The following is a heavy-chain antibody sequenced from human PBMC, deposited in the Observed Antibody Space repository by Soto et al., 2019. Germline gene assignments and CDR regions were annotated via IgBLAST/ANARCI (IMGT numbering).Heavy chain of an antibody. J-gene: IGHJ6*02. V-gene: IGHV3-21*01. CDR2: ISSSSSYI. D-gene: IGHD3-3*01. Sequence: XGSLRLSCAASGFTFSGYSMNWVRQAPGKGLEWGSSISSSSSYIYYADSVKGRFTISRDNAKNSLYLQMNSLGAEDTAVYYCARDRGIVTYSDFWSGYPPCYGMDVWGQGTTVTVSS. CDR3: ARDRGIVTYSDFWSGYPPCYGMDV. CDR1: GFTFSGYS.